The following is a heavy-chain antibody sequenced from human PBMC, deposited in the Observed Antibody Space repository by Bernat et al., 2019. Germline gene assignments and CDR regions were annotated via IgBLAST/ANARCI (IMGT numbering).Heavy chain of an antibody. CDR1: AFTFSKFW. D-gene: IGHD3-10*01. V-gene: IGHV3-7*01. Sequence: EVQLVESGGALVQPGGSLRLSCAASAFTFSKFWMSCFRQAPGKGPEWVANIKEDGRETHYVDSVKGRFTISRDNAKNSLYLQMNSLRAEDTAVYYCARLTARGGLNNRPVDGFDIWGQGTMVTVSS. J-gene: IGHJ3*02. CDR2: IKEDGRET. CDR3: ARLTARGGLNNRPVDGFDI.